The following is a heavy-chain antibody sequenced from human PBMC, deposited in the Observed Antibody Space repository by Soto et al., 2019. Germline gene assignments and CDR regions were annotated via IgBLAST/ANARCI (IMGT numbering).Heavy chain of an antibody. Sequence: QVVLQASGPGLVKPSETLSLTCSVSCRSITSYYWSWVRQPPGKGLEWIGYIYDNGITSQNPSLKSRVTMSADTSQNQFSLKLTSVTGADTAVYYCARTYDSNGYANEFDSWGQGILVTVTS. CDR2: IYDNGIT. V-gene: IGHV4-59*12. J-gene: IGHJ4*02. CDR3: ARTYDSNGYANEFDS. CDR1: CRSITSYY. D-gene: IGHD3-22*01.